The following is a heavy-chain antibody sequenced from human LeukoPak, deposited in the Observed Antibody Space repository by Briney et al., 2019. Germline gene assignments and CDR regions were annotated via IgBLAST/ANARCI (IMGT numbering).Heavy chain of an antibody. J-gene: IGHJ4*02. Sequence: SETLSLTCTVSGGSISSYYWSWIRQPLGKGLEWIGYIYTSGSTNYNPSLKSRVTISVDTSKNQFSLKLSSVTAADTAVYYCARHGAIRYSKYYFDCWGQGTLVTVSS. CDR1: GGSISSYY. CDR3: ARHGAIRYSKYYFDC. D-gene: IGHD3-9*01. CDR2: IYTSGST. V-gene: IGHV4-4*09.